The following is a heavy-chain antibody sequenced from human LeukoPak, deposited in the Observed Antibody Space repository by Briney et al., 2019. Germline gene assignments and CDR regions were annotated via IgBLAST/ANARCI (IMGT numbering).Heavy chain of an antibody. J-gene: IGHJ6*02. CDR2: INHNGNVN. D-gene: IGHD3-16*01. V-gene: IGHV3-7*03. CDR3: ARGGGLDV. CDR1: GLTFSGYA. Sequence: GGSLRLSCAVSGLTFSGYALSWARQAPGKGLEWVASINHNGNVNYYVDSVKGRFTISRDNAKNSLYLQMSNLRAEDTAVYFCARGGGLDVWGQGATVTVSS.